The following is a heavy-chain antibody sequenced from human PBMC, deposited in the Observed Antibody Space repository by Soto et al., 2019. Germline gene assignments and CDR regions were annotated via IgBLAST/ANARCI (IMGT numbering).Heavy chain of an antibody. J-gene: IGHJ4*02. CDR2: ISSSSSYI. Sequence: GGSLRLSCAASGFTFSSYSMNWVRQAPGKGLEWVSSISSSSSYIYYGDSVKGRFTISRDNAKNSLYLQMNSLRAEDTATYYCARVHYYDSSGFYLWGQGTLVTVSS. CDR3: ARVHYYDSSGFYL. D-gene: IGHD3-22*01. V-gene: IGHV3-21*01. CDR1: GFTFSSYS.